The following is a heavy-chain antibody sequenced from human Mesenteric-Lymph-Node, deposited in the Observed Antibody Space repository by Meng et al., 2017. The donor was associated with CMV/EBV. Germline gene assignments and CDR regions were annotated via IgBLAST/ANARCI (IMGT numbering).Heavy chain of an antibody. D-gene: IGHD3-10*01. CDR3: AKAGGYGSGSYYNFDY. Sequence: SLKISCAASGFTFSSYEMNWVRQAPGKGLEWVSGISWNSGSIGYADSVKGRFTISRDNAKNSLYLQMNSLRAEDTALYYCAKAGGYGSGSYYNFDYWGQGTLVTVSS. CDR2: ISWNSGSI. V-gene: IGHV3-9*01. J-gene: IGHJ4*02. CDR1: GFTFSSYE.